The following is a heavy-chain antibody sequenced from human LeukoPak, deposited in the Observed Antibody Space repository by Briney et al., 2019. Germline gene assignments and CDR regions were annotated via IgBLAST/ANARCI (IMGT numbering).Heavy chain of an antibody. Sequence: ASVKVSCKASGYTFTGYYMHWVRQAPGQGLEWMGRINPNSGGTNYAQKFQGRVTMTRDTSTSTVHMELSGLRSEDTAVYYCARDQEAFDYWGQGILVTVSS. V-gene: IGHV1-2*06. CDR3: ARDQEAFDY. CDR1: GYTFTGYY. CDR2: INPNSGGT. J-gene: IGHJ4*02.